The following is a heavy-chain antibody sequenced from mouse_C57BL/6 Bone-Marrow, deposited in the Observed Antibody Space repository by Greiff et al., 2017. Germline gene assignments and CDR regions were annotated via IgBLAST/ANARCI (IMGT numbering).Heavy chain of an antibody. CDR3: ARLLYGSSSYYFDY. V-gene: IGHV5-12*01. CDR2: ISNGGGST. Sequence: EVQLVESGGGLVQPGGSLKLSCAASGFTFSDYYMYWVRQTPEKRLEWVAYISNGGGSTYYPDTVKGRFTISRDNAKNTLYLQMSRLKSEDTAMYYCARLLYGSSSYYFDYWGQGTPLTVSS. CDR1: GFTFSDYY. D-gene: IGHD1-1*01. J-gene: IGHJ2*01.